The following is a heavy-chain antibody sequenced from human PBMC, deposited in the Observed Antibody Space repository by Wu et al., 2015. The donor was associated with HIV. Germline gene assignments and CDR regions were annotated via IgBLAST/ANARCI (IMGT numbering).Heavy chain of an antibody. CDR2: IIPMFKRP. V-gene: IGHV1-69*13. J-gene: IGHJ4*02. D-gene: IGHD3-16*01. CDR3: IRNRPLTSGKS. CDR1: GGTFDSFA. Sequence: QVQLIQSGPEMKRPGSSLKVSCKVSGGTFDSFAVSWVRQIPGQGLQWLGGIIPMFKRPNYAGQFEHRLKITVDESSASVYLELRGLKSGDTASYYCIRNRPLTSGKSWGQGTLITVSS.